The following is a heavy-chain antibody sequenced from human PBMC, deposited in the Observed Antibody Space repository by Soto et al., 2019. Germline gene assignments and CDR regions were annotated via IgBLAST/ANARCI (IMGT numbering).Heavy chain of an antibody. V-gene: IGHV3-33*01. D-gene: IGHD4-17*01. J-gene: IGHJ4*02. CDR1: GLSFMSYC. CDR2: IWYDVINK. CDR3: AREYYGRQNSMGSSLEP. Sequence: GFLIVSCASAGLSFMSYCRHLVGEAPGEWLSWVAVIWYDVINKYYSDSVKVRFTISRDNSKNTLYLQMNSMRAEDTAVYYCAREYYGRQNSMGSSLEPWGQGTLVNVSS.